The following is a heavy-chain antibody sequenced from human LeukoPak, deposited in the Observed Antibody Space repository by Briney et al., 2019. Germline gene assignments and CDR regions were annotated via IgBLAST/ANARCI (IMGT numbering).Heavy chain of an antibody. Sequence: PSETLSLTCTVSGGSISSYYWSWIRQPPGKGLEWIGYIYYSGSTNYNPSLKSRVTISVDTSKNQFSLKLSSVTAADTAVYYCARVEGGGLVDVWGQGTTVTVSS. CDR3: ARVEGGGLVDV. CDR1: GGSISSYY. CDR2: IYYSGST. J-gene: IGHJ6*02. V-gene: IGHV4-59*01. D-gene: IGHD3-16*01.